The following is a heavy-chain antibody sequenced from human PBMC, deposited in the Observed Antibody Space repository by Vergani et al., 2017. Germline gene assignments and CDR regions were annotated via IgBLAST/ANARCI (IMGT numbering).Heavy chain of an antibody. V-gene: IGHV3-33*01. CDR2: IWYDGSNK. D-gene: IGHD4-23*01. J-gene: IGHJ4*02. CDR1: GFTFSSYG. Sequence: QVQLVEPGGGVVQPGRSLRLSCAASGFTFSSYGMHWVRQAPGKGLEWVAVIWYDGSNKYYADSVKGRFTISRDNSKNTLYLQMNSLRAEDTAVYYCARSDSRWYFDYWGQGTLVTVSS. CDR3: ARSDSRWYFDY.